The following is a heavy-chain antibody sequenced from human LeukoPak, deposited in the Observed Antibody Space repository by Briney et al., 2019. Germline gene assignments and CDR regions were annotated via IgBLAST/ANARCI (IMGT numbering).Heavy chain of an antibody. J-gene: IGHJ4*02. CDR2: IRNSDGMT. CDR3: AKGLERESRLDS. V-gene: IGHV3-23*01. D-gene: IGHD1-1*01. Sequence: GWSLRLSCAVSGFTFSSYAMKWVRQAPGQGLEWVSGIRNSDGMTYYADSVRGRFTISTDNSKNTLYLQMNSLRAEDTALYYCAKGLERESRLDSWGQGTLVTVSS. CDR1: GFTFSSYA.